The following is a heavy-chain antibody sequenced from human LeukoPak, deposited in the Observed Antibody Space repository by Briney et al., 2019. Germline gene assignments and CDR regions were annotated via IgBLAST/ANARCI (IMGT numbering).Heavy chain of an antibody. CDR3: ARGRLGTQQWLGPYFDY. V-gene: IGHV4-38-2*02. Sequence: PSETQSLTCTVSGYSISSGYYWGWIRQPPGKGLEWIGSIYHSGSTYYNPSLKSRVTISVDTSKNQFSLKLSSVTAADTAVYYCARGRLGTQQWLGPYFDYWGQGTLVTVSS. D-gene: IGHD6-19*01. CDR2: IYHSGST. J-gene: IGHJ4*02. CDR1: GYSISSGYY.